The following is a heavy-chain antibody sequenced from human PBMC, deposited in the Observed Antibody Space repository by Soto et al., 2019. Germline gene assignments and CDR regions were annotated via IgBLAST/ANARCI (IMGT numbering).Heavy chain of an antibody. Sequence: PSETLSLTCTVSGGSISSGDYYWSWIRQPPGKGLEWIGYIYYSGSTNYNPSLKSRVTISVDTSKNQFSLKLSSVTAADTAVYYCARDAGSYSNSSATWFDPWGQGALLPISS. D-gene: IGHD2-2*03. CDR3: ARDAGSYSNSSATWFDP. J-gene: IGHJ5*02. CDR1: GGSISSGDYY. V-gene: IGHV4-61*08. CDR2: IYYSGST.